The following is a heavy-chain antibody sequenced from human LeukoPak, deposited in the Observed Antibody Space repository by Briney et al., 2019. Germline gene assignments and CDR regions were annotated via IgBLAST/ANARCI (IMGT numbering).Heavy chain of an antibody. CDR2: IRYDGSNK. Sequence: GGSLRLSCAASGFTFSSYGMHWVRQAPGKGLEWVAFIRYDGSNKYYADSVKGRFTISRDNSKNTLYLQMNSLRAEDTAVYYCAKDLEYQLLGYYYYYMDVWGKGTTVTVSS. J-gene: IGHJ6*03. V-gene: IGHV3-30*02. D-gene: IGHD2-2*01. CDR1: GFTFSSYG. CDR3: AKDLEYQLLGYYYYYMDV.